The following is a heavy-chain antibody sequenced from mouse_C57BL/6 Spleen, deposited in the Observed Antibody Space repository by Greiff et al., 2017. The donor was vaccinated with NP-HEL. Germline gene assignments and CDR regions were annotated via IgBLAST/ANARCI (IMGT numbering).Heavy chain of an antibody. Sequence: DVKLVESGGGLVKPGGSLKLSCAASGFTFSDYGMHWVRQAPEKGLEWVAYISSGSSTIYYADTVKGRFTISRDNAKNTLFLQMTSLRSEDTAMYYCARRDTTVAWFAYWGQGTLVTVSA. CDR1: GFTFSDYG. V-gene: IGHV5-17*01. CDR2: ISSGSSTI. J-gene: IGHJ3*01. CDR3: ARRDTTVAWFAY. D-gene: IGHD1-1*01.